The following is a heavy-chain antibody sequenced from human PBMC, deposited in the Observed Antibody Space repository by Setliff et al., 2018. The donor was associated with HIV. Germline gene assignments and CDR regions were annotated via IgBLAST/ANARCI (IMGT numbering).Heavy chain of an antibody. J-gene: IGHJ3*01. CDR2: ISLNSGNSI. Sequence: GGSLRLSCAASGFTFSDYYMTWIRQAPGKGLEWVAHISLNSGNSIYYADSVKGRFTISRDNAKNSLDLEMHSLTDEDTAVYYCVRDPGGIFDAFDVWGQGTMVTVSS. CDR3: VRDPGGIFDAFDV. CDR1: GFTFSDYY. D-gene: IGHD3-3*01. V-gene: IGHV3-11*04.